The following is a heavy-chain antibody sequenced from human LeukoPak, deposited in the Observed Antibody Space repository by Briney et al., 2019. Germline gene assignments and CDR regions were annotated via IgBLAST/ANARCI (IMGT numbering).Heavy chain of an antibody. D-gene: IGHD1/OR15-1a*01. Sequence: SETLSLTCTVSGASIDSDTYYWGWIRQPPGKGLEWIGTHSHSGSAYYNPSLRSRITMSLDTSENQLSLKLYSVTAADTAIYYCARYQTGTMFAVWGQGTLVTISS. CDR3: ARYQTGTMFAV. V-gene: IGHV4-39*07. J-gene: IGHJ4*02. CDR2: HSHSGSA. CDR1: GASIDSDTYY.